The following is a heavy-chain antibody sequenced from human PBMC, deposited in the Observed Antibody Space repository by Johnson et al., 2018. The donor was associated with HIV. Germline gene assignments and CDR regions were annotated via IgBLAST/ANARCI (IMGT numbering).Heavy chain of an antibody. V-gene: IGHV3-23*04. CDR1: GFTFSSYA. Sequence: MQLVESGGELVRPGGSLTLSCAASGFTFSSYAMSWVRQAPGKGLEWVSSIPASGTDTYYADSVKGRFTISRDNSKNTLFLEMNSLRADDTAIYYCASGEVHIPESYYVTVSRAFDIWGQGTMVSVSS. CDR2: IPASGTDT. CDR3: ASGEVHIPESYYVTVSRAFDI. D-gene: IGHD1-26*01. J-gene: IGHJ3*02.